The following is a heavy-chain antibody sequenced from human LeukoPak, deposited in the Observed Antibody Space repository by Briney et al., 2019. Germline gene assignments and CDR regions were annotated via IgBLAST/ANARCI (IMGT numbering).Heavy chain of an antibody. CDR1: GYTFTGYY. V-gene: IGHV1-2*06. CDR2: INPYSGVT. D-gene: IGHD1-26*01. Sequence: GASVKVSCKASGYTFTGYYMHWVRRAPGQGLEWVGRINPYSGVTNYAQKFQGRVTMTRDTSISTAYMDLSRLRSDDTAVYYCARVYGIVGATTFDYWGQGTLVTVSS. CDR3: ARVYGIVGATTFDY. J-gene: IGHJ4*02.